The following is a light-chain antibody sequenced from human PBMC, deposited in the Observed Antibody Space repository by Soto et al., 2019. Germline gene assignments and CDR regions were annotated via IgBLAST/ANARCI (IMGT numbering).Light chain of an antibody. Sequence: QSVLTQPPSVSGAPGQRVTISCTGSSSNIGAGYDVHWYQQLPGTAPKLLIYGNSNRPSGVPDRFSGSKSGTSASLAITGLQDEDEADYYCQSYDSSLGAVFGGGTKLTVL. CDR2: GNS. CDR3: QSYDSSLGAV. J-gene: IGLJ2*01. CDR1: SSNIGAGYD. V-gene: IGLV1-40*01.